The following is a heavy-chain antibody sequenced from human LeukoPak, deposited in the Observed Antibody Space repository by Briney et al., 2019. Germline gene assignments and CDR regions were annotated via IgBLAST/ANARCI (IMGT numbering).Heavy chain of an antibody. Sequence: SETLSLTCTVSGGSISSGSYYWSWIRQPAGKGLEWIGRIYTRGSTNYNPSLKSRVTISVDTSKNQFSLKLSSVTAADTAVYYCACRDVVLNWFDPWGQGTLVTVSS. CDR1: GGSISSGSYY. D-gene: IGHD2-15*01. J-gene: IGHJ5*02. V-gene: IGHV4-61*02. CDR2: IYTRGST. CDR3: ACRDVVLNWFDP.